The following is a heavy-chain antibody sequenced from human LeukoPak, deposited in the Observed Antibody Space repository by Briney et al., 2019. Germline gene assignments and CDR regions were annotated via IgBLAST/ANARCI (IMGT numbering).Heavy chain of an antibody. Sequence: ASVKVSCKASGYTITDSYSITWVRQAPGQGREWMGYISTYNGYTNYAQNLQGRVSMTTDTSTNTAYMELRSLRSDDTAVYYCARADNGAREGFDYWGQGTLVTVSS. D-gene: IGHD1-1*01. V-gene: IGHV1-18*01. CDR2: ISTYNGYT. CDR1: GYTITDSYS. J-gene: IGHJ4*02. CDR3: ARADNGAREGFDY.